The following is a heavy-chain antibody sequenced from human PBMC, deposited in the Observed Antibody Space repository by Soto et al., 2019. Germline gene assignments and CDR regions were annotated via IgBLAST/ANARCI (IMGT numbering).Heavy chain of an antibody. D-gene: IGHD3-16*01. Sequence: TLSLTCTVSGGSISSYYWSWIRQPPGKGLEWIGYIYYSGSTNYNPSLKSRVTISVDTSKNQFSLKLSSVTAADTAVYYCARDGGSANGYYYYGMDVWGQGTTVTVSS. CDR1: GGSISSYY. J-gene: IGHJ6*02. CDR3: ARDGGSANGYYYYGMDV. V-gene: IGHV4-59*01. CDR2: IYYSGST.